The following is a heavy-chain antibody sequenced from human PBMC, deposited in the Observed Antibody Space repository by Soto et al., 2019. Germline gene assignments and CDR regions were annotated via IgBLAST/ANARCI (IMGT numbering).Heavy chain of an antibody. J-gene: IGHJ4*02. Sequence: QLQLQESGPGLAKPSETLSLTCTVSGGSISSSSYYWGWIRQPPGKGLEWIGSIYYSGRTYYNPSHKSRVTTSVNTSKNQLSLKLSSVTAADTAVYYCASMGIVVVVAATRFFGYWGQGTLVTVSS. D-gene: IGHD2-15*01. CDR2: IYYSGRT. CDR3: ASMGIVVVVAATRFFGY. V-gene: IGHV4-39*01. CDR1: GGSISSSSYY.